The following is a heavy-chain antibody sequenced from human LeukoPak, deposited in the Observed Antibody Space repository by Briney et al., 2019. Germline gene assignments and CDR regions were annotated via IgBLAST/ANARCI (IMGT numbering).Heavy chain of an antibody. D-gene: IGHD1-26*01. CDR1: GGSYSGYY. CDR3: ARGRGWGPAGSYYPYYYYGMVV. CDR2: INHSGST. V-gene: IGHV4-34*01. J-gene: IGHJ6*02. Sequence: SETLSLTCAVYGGSYSGYYWSWIRQPPGKGLEWIGEINHSGSTNYNPSLKSRVTISVDTSKNQFSLKLSSVTAADTAVYYCARGRGWGPAGSYYPYYYYGMVVSGRGTTVTVSS.